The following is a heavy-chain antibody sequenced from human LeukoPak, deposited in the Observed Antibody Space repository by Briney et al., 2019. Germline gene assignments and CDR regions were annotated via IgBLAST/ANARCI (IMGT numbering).Heavy chain of an antibody. V-gene: IGHV1-2*02. CDR3: ARKFYDGYSYGYGGS. CDR1: GYTFTGYY. Sequence: ASVKVSCKASGYTFTGYYMHWVRQAPGQGLEWMGWINPNSGGTNYAQKFQGRVTMTRDTSISTAYMELSRLRSDDTAVYYCARKFYDGYSYGYGGSWGQGTLVTISS. J-gene: IGHJ4*02. CDR2: INPNSGGT. D-gene: IGHD5-18*01.